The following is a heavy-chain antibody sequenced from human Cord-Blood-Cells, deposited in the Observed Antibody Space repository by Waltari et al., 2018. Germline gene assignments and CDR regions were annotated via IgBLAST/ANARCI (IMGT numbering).Heavy chain of an antibody. CDR1: GGTFSRYA. V-gene: IGHV1-69*01. CDR3: ARFSDRTAALYYGMDV. D-gene: IGHD6-13*01. Sequence: QVQLVRSGAEVKKPGSSVKVSCKASGGTFSRYAISWVRQSPEQGLEWMGGIIPIFGTANYAQKFQGRVTITADESTSTAYMELSSLRSEDTAVYYCARFSDRTAALYYGMDVWGQGTTVTVSS. CDR2: IIPIFGTA. J-gene: IGHJ6*02.